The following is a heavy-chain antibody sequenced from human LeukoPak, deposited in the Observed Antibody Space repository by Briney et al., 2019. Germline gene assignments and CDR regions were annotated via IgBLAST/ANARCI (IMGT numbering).Heavy chain of an antibody. CDR1: GFTFSSYA. D-gene: IGHD2-15*01. V-gene: IGHV3-7*01. CDR3: ARDKVVGATYFDC. Sequence: GGSLRLSCAASGFTFSSYAMSWVRQAPGKGLEWVANIKQDGSEKYYVDSVKGRFTISRDNAKNSLYLQMNSLRAEDTAVYYCARDKVVGATYFDCWGQGTLVTVSS. CDR2: IKQDGSEK. J-gene: IGHJ4*02.